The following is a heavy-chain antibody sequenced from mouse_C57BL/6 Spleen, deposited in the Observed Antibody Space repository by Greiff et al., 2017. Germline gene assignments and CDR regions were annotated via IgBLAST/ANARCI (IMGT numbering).Heavy chain of an antibody. CDR2: INYDGSST. J-gene: IGHJ4*01. CDR1: GFTFSDYY. V-gene: IGHV5-16*01. CDR3: ARVYGNYDAMDY. D-gene: IGHD2-1*01. Sequence: EVQVVESEGGLVQPGSSMKLSCTASGFTFSDYYMAWVRQVPEKGLEWVANINYDGSSTYYLDSLKSRFIISRDNAKNILYLQMSSLKSEDTATYYCARVYGNYDAMDYWGQGTSVTVSS.